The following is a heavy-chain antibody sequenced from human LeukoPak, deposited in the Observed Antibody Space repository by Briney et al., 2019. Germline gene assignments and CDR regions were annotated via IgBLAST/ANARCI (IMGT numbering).Heavy chain of an antibody. CDR1: GYTSTAYW. CDR3: ARQDGYALYYFDY. J-gene: IGHJ4*02. Sequence: GESLKISCKTSGYTSTAYWIAWVRQMPGKGLEWMGIIYPSDSDTRYSPSFQGQVTISADKSISTAYLQWSSLKASDTAMYYCARQDGYALYYFDYWGQGTLVTVSS. CDR2: IYPSDSDT. V-gene: IGHV5-51*01. D-gene: IGHD5-24*01.